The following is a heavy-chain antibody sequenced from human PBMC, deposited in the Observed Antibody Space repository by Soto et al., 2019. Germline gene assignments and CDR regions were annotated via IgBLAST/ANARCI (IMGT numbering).Heavy chain of an antibody. J-gene: IGHJ4*02. CDR1: PLNFSRYA. CDR2: FSGSRDTT. V-gene: IGHV3-23*01. D-gene: IGHD2-2*02. Sequence: SCAAHPLNFSRYAMSWVRQAPGQGLEWVSTFSGSRDTTLYAGSVKGRFTVHRENSKTTLFMQMTSLRTEDTAVDYCAHVFKSYPLYHEEGHCWGQGIRV. CDR3: AHVFKSYPLYHEEGHC.